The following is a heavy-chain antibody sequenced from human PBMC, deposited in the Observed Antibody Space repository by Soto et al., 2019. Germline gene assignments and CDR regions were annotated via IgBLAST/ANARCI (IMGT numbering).Heavy chain of an antibody. D-gene: IGHD4-4*01. CDR3: ARSNSRYYYYCGMDV. J-gene: IGHJ6*02. CDR2: IYPGDSDT. Sequence: GESLKISCKGSGYSFTSYWIGWVRQMPGKGLEWMGIIYPGDSDTRYSPSFQGQVTISADKSISTAYLQWSSLKASDTAMYYCARSNSRYYYYCGMDVWGQGTTVTVSS. CDR1: GYSFTSYW. V-gene: IGHV5-51*01.